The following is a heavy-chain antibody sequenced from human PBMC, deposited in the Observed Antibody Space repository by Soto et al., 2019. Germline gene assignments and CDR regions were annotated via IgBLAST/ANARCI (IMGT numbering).Heavy chain of an antibody. CDR3: ARVHTVTTYFDV. J-gene: IGHJ2*01. D-gene: IGHD4-17*01. Sequence: QVQLVQSGAEVGKPGASVKVSCKASGYTFTSYDINWVRQASGQGLEWVGWMNPNSGNTGSAQRFPSKLTLTRNTSIHAPHMERPSLTSENAAVYYCARVHTVTTYFDVWGRGTLVAVSS. CDR1: GYTFTSYD. CDR2: MNPNSGNT. V-gene: IGHV1-8*01.